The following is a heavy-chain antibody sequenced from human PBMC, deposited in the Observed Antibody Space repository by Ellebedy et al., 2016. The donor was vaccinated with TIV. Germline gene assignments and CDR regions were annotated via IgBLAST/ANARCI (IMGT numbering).Heavy chain of an antibody. CDR3: AKSRNGRATAGDN. J-gene: IGHJ4*02. CDR1: GFNVSDHG. D-gene: IGHD2-21*02. Sequence: GESLKISXAASGFNVSDHGMSWVRQAPGKGLEWVSGIDGRSDWTDYLDSVKGRFTISRDNSRNTLYLQMDSLRAEDTGVYYCAKSRNGRATAGDNWGQGTLVTVSS. V-gene: IGHV3-23*01. CDR2: IDGRSDWT.